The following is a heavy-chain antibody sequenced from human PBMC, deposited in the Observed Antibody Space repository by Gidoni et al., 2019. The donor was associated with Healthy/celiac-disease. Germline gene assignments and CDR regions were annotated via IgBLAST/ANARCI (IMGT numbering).Heavy chain of an antibody. D-gene: IGHD3-10*01. J-gene: IGHJ6*02. CDR3: ARDPGSGRSSTRDGMDV. CDR1: GFTFSSYG. CDR2: IWYDGSNK. Sequence: QVQLVESGGGVVQPGRSLRLSCAASGFTFSSYGMHWVRQAPGKGLECVAVIWYDGSNKYYADAVKGRFTISRDNSKNTLYLQMNSLRAEDTAVYYCARDPGSGRSSTRDGMDVWGQGTTVTVSS. V-gene: IGHV3-33*01.